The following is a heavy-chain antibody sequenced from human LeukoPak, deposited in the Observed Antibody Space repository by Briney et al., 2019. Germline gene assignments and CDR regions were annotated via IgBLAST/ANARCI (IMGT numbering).Heavy chain of an antibody. J-gene: IGHJ4*02. Sequence: GGSLRLSCAASGFIFSNYVMHWVRQPPGKGLEWVAVISYDGSNKYYADSVKGRFTNSRDNSKNTLYLQMNSLRAEDTAVYYCARGWDRDCTSTSCYIAYNWGQGTLVSVSS. CDR2: ISYDGSNK. D-gene: IGHD2-2*02. V-gene: IGHV3-30-3*01. CDR1: GFIFSNYV. CDR3: ARGWDRDCTSTSCYIAYN.